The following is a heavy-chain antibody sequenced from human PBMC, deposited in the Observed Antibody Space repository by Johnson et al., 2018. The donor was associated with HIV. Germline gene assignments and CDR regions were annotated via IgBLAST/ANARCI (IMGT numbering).Heavy chain of an antibody. V-gene: IGHV3-NL1*01. Sequence: QVQLVESGGGVVQPGRSLRLSCAASGFTFSSYGMHWVRQAPGKGLEWVSVIYSGGSTYYADSVKGRFTISRDNAKNSLYLQMNSLRAEDTAVYYCARVLYYYGSGSYYVRAFDIWGQGTMVTVSS. D-gene: IGHD3-10*01. CDR2: IYSGGST. CDR1: GFTFSSYG. CDR3: ARVLYYYGSGSYYVRAFDI. J-gene: IGHJ3*02.